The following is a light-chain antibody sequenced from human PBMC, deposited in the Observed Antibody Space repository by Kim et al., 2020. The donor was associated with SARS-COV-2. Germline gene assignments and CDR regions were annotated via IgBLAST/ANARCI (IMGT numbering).Light chain of an antibody. J-gene: IGLJ2*01. CDR2: GTS. V-gene: IGLV7-46*01. CDR1: TGPVNSGHH. CDR3: LLSYSAARPV. Sequence: GATVTRTYDSTTGPVNSGHHPYWFQKRPGQAPRTLIVGTSNRHSWTPARFSGALLGGKGALTLSGAQPEDEAEYYCLLSYSAARPVFGGGTQLTVL.